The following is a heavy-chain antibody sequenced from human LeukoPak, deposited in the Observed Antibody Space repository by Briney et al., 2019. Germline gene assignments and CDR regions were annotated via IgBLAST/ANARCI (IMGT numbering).Heavy chain of an antibody. D-gene: IGHD4-17*01. J-gene: IGHJ4*02. CDR3: ARETVTGYFDY. Sequence: GGSLRLSCAASGFTFSSYSMNWVRQAPGKGLEWVSSISSSSSYIYYADSAKGRFTISRDNAKNSLYLQMNSLRAEDTAVYYCARETVTGYFDYWGQGTLVTVSS. V-gene: IGHV3-21*01. CDR1: GFTFSSYS. CDR2: ISSSSSYI.